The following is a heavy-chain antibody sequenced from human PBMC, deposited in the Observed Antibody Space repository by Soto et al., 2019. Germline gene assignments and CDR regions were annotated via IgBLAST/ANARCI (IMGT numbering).Heavy chain of an antibody. V-gene: IGHV1-2*02. D-gene: IGHD1-26*01. CDR2: INPNSGGT. CDR3: VKDRSLGANWFDP. CDR1: GYTFTGYY. J-gene: IGHJ5*02. Sequence: QAQLVQSGAEVKKPGASVQVSCKASGYTFTGYYMHWVRQAPGQGLEWMGWINPNSGGTNFAQKFHGRVTLTTDTSISTAYMELTSLKSDDTAVYYCVKDRSLGANWFDPWGQGTLVTVSS.